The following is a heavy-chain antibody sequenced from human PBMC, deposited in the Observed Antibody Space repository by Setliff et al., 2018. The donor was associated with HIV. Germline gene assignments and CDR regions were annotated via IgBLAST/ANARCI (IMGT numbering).Heavy chain of an antibody. D-gene: IGHD3-3*01. CDR2: VNTGKGDT. J-gene: IGHJ4*01. CDR3: ARDRFTLTSSIFGF. Sequence: APVKVSCKTSGYTFSNYPIHWLRQAPGQRPEWMGWVNTGKGDTKYSQRFQDRLTITTDSSASSVYMELSSLSSDDTAIYYCARDRFTLTSSIFGFWGHGTLVTVSS. CDR1: GYTFSNYP. V-gene: IGHV1-3*04.